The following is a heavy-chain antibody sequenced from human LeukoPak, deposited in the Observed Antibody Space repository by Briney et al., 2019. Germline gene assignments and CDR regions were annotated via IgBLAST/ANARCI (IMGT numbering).Heavy chain of an antibody. CDR1: GYSISSSNW. CDR3: VSSGSGWYQVVY. V-gene: IGHV4-28*05. CDR2: IYYSGSI. J-gene: IGHJ4*02. Sequence: SDTLSLTCAVPGYSISSSNWWGWIRQPPGKGLEWIGYIYYSGSIYYNPSLKSRVTMSVDTSKNQFSLKLSSVTAVDTAVYYCVSSGSGWYQVVYWGQGTLVTVSS. D-gene: IGHD6-19*01.